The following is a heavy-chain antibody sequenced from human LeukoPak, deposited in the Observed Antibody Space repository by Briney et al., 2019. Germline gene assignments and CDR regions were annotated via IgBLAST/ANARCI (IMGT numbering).Heavy chain of an antibody. CDR2: ISSSSSTI. V-gene: IGHV3-48*01. J-gene: IGHJ6*04. CDR3: ARDSYGGNPDV. CDR1: GFTFSSYA. D-gene: IGHD4-23*01. Sequence: PGGSLRLSCAASGFTFSSYAMSWVRQAPGKGLEWVSYISSSSSTIYYADSVKGRFTISRDNAKNSLYLQMNSLRAEDTAVYYCARDSYGGNPDVWGKGTTVTVSS.